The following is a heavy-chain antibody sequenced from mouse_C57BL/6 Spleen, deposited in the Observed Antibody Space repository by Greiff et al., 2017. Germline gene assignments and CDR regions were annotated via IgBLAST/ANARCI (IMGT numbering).Heavy chain of an antibody. J-gene: IGHJ2*01. V-gene: IGHV1-50*01. CDR3: ARGGSSYTSYFDY. CDR2: IDPSDSYT. Sequence: QVHVKQPGAELVKPGASVKLSCKASGYTFTSYWMPWVKQRPGQGLEWIGEIDPSDSYTNYNQKFKGKATLTVDTSSSTAYMQRSSLTSEDSAVYYCARGGSSYTSYFDYGGQGTTLTVSS. D-gene: IGHD1-1*01. CDR1: GYTFTSYW.